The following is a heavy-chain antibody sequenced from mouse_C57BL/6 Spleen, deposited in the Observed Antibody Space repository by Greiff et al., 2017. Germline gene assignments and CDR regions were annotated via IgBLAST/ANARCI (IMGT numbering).Heavy chain of an antibody. CDR2: ISYDGSN. CDR1: GYSITSGYY. J-gene: IGHJ3*01. CDR3: AREGYYGSREFAY. V-gene: IGHV3-6*01. D-gene: IGHD1-1*01. Sequence: ESGPGLVKPSQSLSLTCSVTGYSITSGYYWNWIRQFPGNKLEWMGYISYDGSNNYNPSLKNRISITRDTSKNQFFLKLNSVTTEDTATYYCAREGYYGSREFAYWGQGTLVTVSA.